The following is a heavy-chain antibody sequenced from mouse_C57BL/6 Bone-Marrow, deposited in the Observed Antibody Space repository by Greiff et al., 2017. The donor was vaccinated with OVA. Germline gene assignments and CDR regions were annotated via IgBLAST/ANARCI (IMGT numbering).Heavy chain of an antibody. J-gene: IGHJ2*01. CDR3: GRLGSGTLDD. D-gene: IGHD1-1*01. Sequence: QVQRVESDAELVKPGASVKISCKVSGYTFTDHTIHWMKQRPEQGLEWIGYIYPSDGSTKYNEKFKGKATLTADKSSSTAYMQLTSLTSEDSAVYFCGRLGSGTLDDWGQGTTLTVSS. V-gene: IGHV1-78*01. CDR1: GYTFTDHT. CDR2: IYPSDGST.